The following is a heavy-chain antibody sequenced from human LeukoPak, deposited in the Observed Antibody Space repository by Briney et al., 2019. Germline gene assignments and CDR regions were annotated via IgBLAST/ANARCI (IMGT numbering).Heavy chain of an antibody. CDR2: IKQDGSEK. Sequence: GGSLRLSCAASGFTFRSFAMSWVRQAPGKGLEWVANIKQDGSEKYYVDSVKGRFTISRDNAKNSLYLQMNSLRAEDTAVYYCARKLILDYWGQGTLVTVSS. V-gene: IGHV3-7*01. CDR1: GFTFRSFA. J-gene: IGHJ4*02. CDR3: ARKLILDY.